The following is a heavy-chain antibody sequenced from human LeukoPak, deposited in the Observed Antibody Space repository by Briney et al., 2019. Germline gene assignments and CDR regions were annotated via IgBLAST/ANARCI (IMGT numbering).Heavy chain of an antibody. Sequence: ASVKVSCKASGCTFTSYDINWVRQATGQGLEWMGWMNPNSGNTGYAQKFQGRVTMTRNASISTAYMELSSLRSEDTAVYYCARGTTAVAFLDYWGQGTLVTVSS. CDR2: MNPNSGNT. CDR3: ARGTTAVAFLDY. D-gene: IGHD6-19*01. V-gene: IGHV1-8*01. J-gene: IGHJ4*02. CDR1: GCTFTSYD.